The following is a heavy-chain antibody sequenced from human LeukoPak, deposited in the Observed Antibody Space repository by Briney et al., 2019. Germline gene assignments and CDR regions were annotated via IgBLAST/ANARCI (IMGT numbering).Heavy chain of an antibody. Sequence: SETLSLTCTVSGGSISSDFYWSWIRQPPGKGLEWIGYIYHSGRTSYNPSLKSRVTISVDTSKNQFSLKLSFVTAADTAVYFCARVDGATLDYWGQGTLVTVSS. V-gene: IGHV4-30-4*01. CDR3: ARVDGATLDY. D-gene: IGHD4/OR15-4a*01. CDR1: GGSISSDFY. J-gene: IGHJ4*02. CDR2: IYHSGRT.